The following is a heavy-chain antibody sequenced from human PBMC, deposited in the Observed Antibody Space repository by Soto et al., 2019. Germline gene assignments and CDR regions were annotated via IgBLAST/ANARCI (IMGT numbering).Heavy chain of an antibody. CDR1: GGSIRSSSYY. V-gene: IGHV4-39*01. Sequence: SVTLCLTWTVSGGSIRSSSYYWGWIRQPPGKGLEWIGSIYYSGSTYYNPSLKSRVAMSVDTSKNQFSLKLRSVSAADTAVYYCARQRTSVVTQAYFDDWGQGSLVTVSS. CDR3: ARQRTSVVTQAYFDD. J-gene: IGHJ4*02. CDR2: IYYSGST. D-gene: IGHD2-21*02.